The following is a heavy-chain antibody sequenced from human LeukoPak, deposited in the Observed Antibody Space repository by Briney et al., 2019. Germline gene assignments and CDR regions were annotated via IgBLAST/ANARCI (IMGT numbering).Heavy chain of an antibody. D-gene: IGHD6-13*01. CDR3: ARTITYSSSWPFDS. CDR2: IYHSGST. Sequence: SETLSLTCTVSGGSISSYYWSWIRQPPGKGPEWIGYIYHSGSTNYNPSLKSRVTISVDTSKNQFSLKLSSVTAADTAVYYCARTITYSSSWPFDSWGQGTLVTVSS. J-gene: IGHJ4*02. V-gene: IGHV4-59*01. CDR1: GGSISSYY.